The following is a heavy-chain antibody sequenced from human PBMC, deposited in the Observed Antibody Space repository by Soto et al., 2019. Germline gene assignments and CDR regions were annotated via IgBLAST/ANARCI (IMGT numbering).Heavy chain of an antibody. CDR2: IFSNDEK. J-gene: IGHJ4*02. CDR3: ARTMWSFWAFDY. D-gene: IGHD2-21*01. CDR1: GFSLSNARMG. Sequence: QVTLKESGPVLVKPTETLTLTCTVSGFSLSNARMGVSWIRQPPGKALEWLSHIFSNDEKSYKTSLKSRLTISNDTSKSQVVLTMTNMDPVDTATSYCARTMWSFWAFDYWGQGTLVTVSS. V-gene: IGHV2-26*01.